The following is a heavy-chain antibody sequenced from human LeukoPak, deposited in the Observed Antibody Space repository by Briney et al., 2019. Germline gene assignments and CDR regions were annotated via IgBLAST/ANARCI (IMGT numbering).Heavy chain of an antibody. J-gene: IGHJ4*02. Sequence: GRSLRLSCAASGFTFSSYAMHWVRQAPGKGLEWVAVISYDGSNKYYADSVKGRFTISRDNSKNTLYLQMNSLRAEDTAVYYCARDSPRIMSGTYLYYFDFWGQGALVTVSS. V-gene: IGHV3-30-3*01. D-gene: IGHD3-16*01. CDR1: GFTFSSYA. CDR3: ARDSPRIMSGTYLYYFDF. CDR2: ISYDGSNK.